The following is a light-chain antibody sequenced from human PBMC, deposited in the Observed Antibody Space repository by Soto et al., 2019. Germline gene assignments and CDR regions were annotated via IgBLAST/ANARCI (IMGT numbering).Light chain of an antibody. CDR2: YDS. CDR3: QVWDSSEV. CDR1: NIGSKS. J-gene: IGLJ3*02. Sequence: SYELTQPPSVSVAQGKTARITCGGNNIGSKSVHWYQQKPGQAPVLVIYYDSDRPSGIPERFSGSNSGNTATLTISRVEAGDEADYYCQVWDSSEVFGGGTNLTVL. V-gene: IGLV3-21*04.